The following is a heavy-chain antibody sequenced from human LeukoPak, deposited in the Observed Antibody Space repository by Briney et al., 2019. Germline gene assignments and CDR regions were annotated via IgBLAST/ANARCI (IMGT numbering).Heavy chain of an antibody. D-gene: IGHD1-26*01. J-gene: IGHJ4*02. CDR3: ARGTEYGYFGSYYANFPY. CDR2: ISAYNGNT. V-gene: IGHV1-18*01. Sequence: APVKVSCKPSRYTFTTYVISSVSQAPRQEREGRGWISAYNGNTNYAQKFQGRVTMARDTSISTAYMELSRLKSDDTAVYYCARGTEYGYFGSYYANFPYWGEGTLVTVSS. CDR1: RYTFTTYV.